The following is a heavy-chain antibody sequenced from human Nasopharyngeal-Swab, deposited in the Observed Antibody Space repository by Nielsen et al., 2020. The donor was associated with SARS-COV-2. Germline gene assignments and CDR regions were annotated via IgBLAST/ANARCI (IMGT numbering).Heavy chain of an antibody. CDR1: GGSISSGGYY. CDR3: ASYLEDYGGPLDY. J-gene: IGHJ4*02. D-gene: IGHD4-23*01. CDR2: IYYSGST. V-gene: IGHV4-31*03. Sequence: SETLSLTCTVSGGSISSGGYYWSWIRQHPGKGLEWIGYIYYSGSTYYNPSLKSRVTISVDTSKNQFSLKLSPVTAADTAVYYCASYLEDYGGPLDYWGQGTLVTVSS.